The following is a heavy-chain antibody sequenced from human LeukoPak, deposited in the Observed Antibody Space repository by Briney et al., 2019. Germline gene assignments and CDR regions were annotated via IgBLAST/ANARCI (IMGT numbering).Heavy chain of an antibody. CDR1: GFTFSSYA. D-gene: IGHD3-10*01. CDR3: ARYYGSERGYYGMDV. V-gene: IGHV3-30-3*01. Sequence: GGSLRLSCAASGFTFSSYAMHWVRQAPGKGLEGVAVISYDGSNKYYADSVKGRFTISRDNSKNTLYLQMNSLRAEDTAVYYCARYYGSERGYYGMDVWGQGTTVTVSS. CDR2: ISYDGSNK. J-gene: IGHJ6*02.